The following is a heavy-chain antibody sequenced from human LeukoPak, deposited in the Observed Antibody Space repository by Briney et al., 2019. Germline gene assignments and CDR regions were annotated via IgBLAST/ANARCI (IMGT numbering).Heavy chain of an antibody. CDR1: GFPFSGSG. CDR2: IWYDGSHQ. D-gene: IGHD2-2*01. V-gene: IGHV3-33*01. Sequence: GSSLRLSCAASGFPFSGSGMHWVRQAPGKGLEWVAVIWYDGSHQYYADSVKGRFTISRDNSKNTLDLQMNSLRVEDTAVYYCARDAGYQLPRFEYWGQGALVTVSS. CDR3: ARDAGYQLPRFEY. J-gene: IGHJ4*02.